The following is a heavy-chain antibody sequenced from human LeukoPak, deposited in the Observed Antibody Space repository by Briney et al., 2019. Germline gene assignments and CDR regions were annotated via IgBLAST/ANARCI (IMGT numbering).Heavy chain of an antibody. D-gene: IGHD3-9*01. Sequence: EGSLRLSCAASGFTFTTYAMGWVRQSPGKGLEWVSSISGGGGGTYYAEFVKGRFTISRDNSKNTLYLQMNSLRAEDTAVYYCAKFYDILTGYFDHWGQGTLVTVSS. CDR1: GFTFTTYA. CDR3: AKFYDILTGYFDH. CDR2: ISGGGGGT. J-gene: IGHJ4*02. V-gene: IGHV3-23*01.